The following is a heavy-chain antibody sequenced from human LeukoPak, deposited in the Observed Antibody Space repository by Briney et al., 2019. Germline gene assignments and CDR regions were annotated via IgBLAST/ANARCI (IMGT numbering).Heavy chain of an antibody. CDR1: GFTFSNAW. CDR2: IKSKTDGGTT. J-gene: IGHJ4*02. V-gene: IGHV3-15*01. D-gene: IGHD3-16*01. CDR3: TAWKYYDYVGYFDY. Sequence: GGSLRLSCAASGFTFSNAWMSWVRQAPGKGLEWVGRIKSKTDGGTTDYAAPVNGRFTVSRDDSKNTLYLQMNSLKTEDTAVYYCTAWKYYDYVGYFDYWGQGTLVTVSS.